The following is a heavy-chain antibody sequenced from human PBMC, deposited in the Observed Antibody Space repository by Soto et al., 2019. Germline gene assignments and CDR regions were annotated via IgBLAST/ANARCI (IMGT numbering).Heavy chain of an antibody. J-gene: IGHJ4*02. D-gene: IGHD2-2*01. Sequence: QVQLVQSGAEVKKPGASVKVSCKASGYTFTSDAMHWVRQAPGQRLEWMGWINAGNGNTKYSQKFQGRVTITRDTSASTAYMELSSLRSEDTAVYYCATLPGDIVVVPAAQGYWGQGTLVTVSS. CDR1: GYTFTSDA. V-gene: IGHV1-3*01. CDR2: INAGNGNT. CDR3: ATLPGDIVVVPAAQGY.